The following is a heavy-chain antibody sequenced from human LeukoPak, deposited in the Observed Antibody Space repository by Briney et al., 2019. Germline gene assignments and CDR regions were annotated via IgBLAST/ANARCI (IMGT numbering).Heavy chain of an antibody. CDR2: IYPGDSDT. D-gene: IGHD3-9*01. CDR3: ARASYQLRYFDWLLPAFDY. CDR1: GYSFADYW. J-gene: IGHJ4*02. V-gene: IGHV5-51*01. Sequence: GESLQISCQGSGYSFADYWIGWVRQMPGKGLDWMGIIYPGDSDTRYSPSFQGQVTISADKSISTAYLQWSSLKASDTAMYYCARASYQLRYFDWLLPAFDYWGQGTLVTVSS.